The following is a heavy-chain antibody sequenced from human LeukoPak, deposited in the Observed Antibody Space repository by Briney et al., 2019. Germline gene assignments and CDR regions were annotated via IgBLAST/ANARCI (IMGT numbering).Heavy chain of an antibody. CDR1: GFTFSSYA. CDR3: ARAGHVLRFLEWLSN. D-gene: IGHD3-3*01. CDR2: ISYDGSNK. J-gene: IGHJ4*02. V-gene: IGHV3-30*04. Sequence: SGGSLRLSCAASGFTFSSYAMHWVRQAPGKGLEWVAVISYDGSNKYYADSVKGRFTISRDNSKNTLYLQMNSLRAEDTAVYYCARAGHVLRFLEWLSNWGQGTLVTVSS.